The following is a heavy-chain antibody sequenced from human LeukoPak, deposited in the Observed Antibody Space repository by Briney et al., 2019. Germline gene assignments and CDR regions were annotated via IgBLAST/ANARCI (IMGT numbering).Heavy chain of an antibody. J-gene: IGHJ3*02. CDR1: GYSFTSYW. D-gene: IGHD3-9*01. Sequence: PGESLKISCKGSGYSFTSYWIGWVRQMPGKGLEWTGIIYPGDSDTRYSPSFQGQVTISADKSISTAYLQWSSLKASDTAMYYCASPKYDILTGYYGGDAFDIWGQGTMVTVSS. CDR3: ASPKYDILTGYYGGDAFDI. CDR2: IYPGDSDT. V-gene: IGHV5-51*01.